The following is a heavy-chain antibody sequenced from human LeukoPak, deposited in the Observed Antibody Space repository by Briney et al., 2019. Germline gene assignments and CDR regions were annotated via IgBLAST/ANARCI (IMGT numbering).Heavy chain of an antibody. V-gene: IGHV4-59*01. CDR1: GGSISSYY. CDR2: IYNSGST. D-gene: IGHD3-10*01. J-gene: IGHJ4*02. Sequence: SETLSLTCTVSGGSISSYYCSWIRQPPGKGLEWIGYIYNSGSTNYKSSLKSRVTISVDTSKNQFSLKVSSVTAADTAVYYCARERRYYYDSGIRATFDIWGQGTLVTVSS. CDR3: ARERRYYYDSGIRATFDI.